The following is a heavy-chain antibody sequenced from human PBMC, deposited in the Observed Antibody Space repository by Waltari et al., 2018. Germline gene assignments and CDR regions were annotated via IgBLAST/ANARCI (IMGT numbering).Heavy chain of an antibody. CDR3: ARAGLGSPSQWLQVLDS. V-gene: IGHV3-53*01. CDR1: GFNGRYKS. D-gene: IGHD6-19*01. J-gene: IGHJ4*02. Sequence: EVQLVESGGALIQPGGSLRLTWAAPGFNGRYKSMIWVRQVPGKGPEWVSVIYATGDTYYADSVRGRFTISRDTSKNTVYLQMDSLGAADTAVYYCARAGLGSPSQWLQVLDSWGQGTLVTVSA. CDR2: IYATGDT.